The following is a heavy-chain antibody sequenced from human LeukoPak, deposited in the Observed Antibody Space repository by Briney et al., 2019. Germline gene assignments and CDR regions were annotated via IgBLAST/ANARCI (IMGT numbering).Heavy chain of an antibody. V-gene: IGHV4-34*01. CDR2: VNHGGST. Sequence: SETLSLTCAVYGGSFSTYYWSWIRQPPGKGLEWIGEVNHGGSTNYNPSLKSRVTISVDTSTNQFSLKLSSVTAADTAVYYCARAENNWFDPWGQGTLVTVSS. CDR3: ARAENNWFDP. CDR1: GGSFSTYY. J-gene: IGHJ5*02.